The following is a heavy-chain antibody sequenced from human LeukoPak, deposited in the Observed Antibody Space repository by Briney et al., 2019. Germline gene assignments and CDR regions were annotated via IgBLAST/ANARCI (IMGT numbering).Heavy chain of an antibody. CDR2: ISSSGSTI. V-gene: IGHV3-11*01. D-gene: IGHD3-16*01. Sequence: PGGSLRLSCVASGFTFSDYYMSWIRQAPGKGLEWVSYISSSGSTIYYADSVKGRFTISRDNAKNSLYLQMNSLRAEDTAVYYWERDGCLGVLLSQLPLDYWGRGPLVTVS. CDR3: ERDGCLGVLLSQLPLDY. CDR1: GFTFSDYY. J-gene: IGHJ4*02.